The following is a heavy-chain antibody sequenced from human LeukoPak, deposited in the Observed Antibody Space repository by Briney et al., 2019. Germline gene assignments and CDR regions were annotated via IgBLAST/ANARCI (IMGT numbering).Heavy chain of an antibody. J-gene: IGHJ4*02. D-gene: IGHD3-10*01. CDR1: GVTFSSYK. CDR2: ISSSGTTM. V-gene: IGHV3-48*03. CDR3: AKLAKYFYGSETYYFFEH. Sequence: GGSLRLSCAATGVTFSSYKMNWVRQAPGKGLEWVSYISSSGTTMYYADSVKGRFTISRDNAKNSLYLQMTSLRVEDTAVYYCAKLAKYFYGSETYYFFEHWGQGTPVTASS.